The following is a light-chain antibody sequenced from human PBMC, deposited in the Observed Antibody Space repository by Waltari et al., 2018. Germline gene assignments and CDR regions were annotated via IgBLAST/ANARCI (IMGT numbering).Light chain of an antibody. J-gene: IGKJ1*01. CDR2: GAS. CDR1: QSVGRS. Sequence: IVLTQSPGTLSSSPGERATLSCRASQSVGRSLAWSQQKPGQAPRLVIYGASSRATGIPDRFSGSGSGTDFSLTISRLEPEDFAVYYCQHYVRLPATFGQGTKVEIK. V-gene: IGKV3-20*01. CDR3: QHYVRLPAT.